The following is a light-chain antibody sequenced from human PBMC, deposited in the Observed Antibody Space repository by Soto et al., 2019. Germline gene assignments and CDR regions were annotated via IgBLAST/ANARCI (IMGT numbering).Light chain of an antibody. Sequence: DIQMTQSPSSVSASVGDTVTITCRASQVISSWLAWYQHKPGTAPKLMIYKASNLQTGDPSRFSGTGSETDATFTLTINNLQPEDFATYYCHQASSFPLTFGGGTKVEIK. J-gene: IGKJ4*01. V-gene: IGKV1-12*01. CDR3: HQASSFPLT. CDR1: QVISSW. CDR2: KAS.